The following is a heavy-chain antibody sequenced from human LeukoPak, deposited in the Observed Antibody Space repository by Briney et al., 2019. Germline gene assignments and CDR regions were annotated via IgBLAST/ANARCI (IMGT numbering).Heavy chain of an antibody. Sequence: GSLRLSCAASGVTLSDHHMDWVCQAPGKGLEWVGRTRDKARGYTTEYAASVKGRFTISRDGSQTSLYLQMNSLKTEDTAVYFCARDGGEGDNSAFDIWGQGTLVTVPS. J-gene: IGHJ3*02. CDR3: ARDGGEGDNSAFDI. V-gene: IGHV3-72*01. CDR2: TRDKARGYTT. CDR1: GVTLSDHH. D-gene: IGHD3-16*01.